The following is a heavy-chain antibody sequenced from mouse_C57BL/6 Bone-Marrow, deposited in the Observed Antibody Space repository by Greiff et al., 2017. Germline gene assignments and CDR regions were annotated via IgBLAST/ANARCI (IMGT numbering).Heavy chain of an antibody. D-gene: IGHD5-1*01. J-gene: IGHJ2*01. Sequence: VQLQQSGAELVKPGASVKMSCKASSYTFTTYPIEWMKQNHGKSLEWIGNFHPYNDDTKYNEKFKGKATLTLEKSSNTVYLELSRLTSDDSAVYFCARSSTFFYYFDYWGQGTTLTVSS. CDR3: ARSSTFFYYFDY. CDR2: FHPYNDDT. CDR1: SYTFTTYP. V-gene: IGHV1-47*01.